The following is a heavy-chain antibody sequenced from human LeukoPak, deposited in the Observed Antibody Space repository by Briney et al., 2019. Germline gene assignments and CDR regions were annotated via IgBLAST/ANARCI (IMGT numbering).Heavy chain of an antibody. J-gene: IGHJ6*03. Sequence: GGSLRLSCAASGFTFSDYYMSWIRQAPGKGLEWVSYISSSGSTIYYADSVKGRFTISRDNAKNSLYLQMNSLRAEDTAVYYCARDREMASSSWYNYYYYYMDVWGKGTTVTVSS. V-gene: IGHV3-11*04. D-gene: IGHD6-13*01. CDR1: GFTFSDYY. CDR2: ISSSGSTI. CDR3: ARDREMASSSWYNYYYYYMDV.